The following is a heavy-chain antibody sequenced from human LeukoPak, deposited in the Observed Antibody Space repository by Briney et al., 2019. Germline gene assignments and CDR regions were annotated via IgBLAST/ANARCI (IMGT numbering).Heavy chain of an antibody. CDR1: GDSISRSY. D-gene: IGHD6-13*01. CDR3: ARHAGSSWSFFDY. Sequence: SETLSLTCTVSGDSISRSYWSWIRQPPGKGLEWIGYIYYIGSTNYNPSLKSRVTISIDTSKNQFSLKLSSVTAADTAVYYCARHAGSSWSFFDYWGQGTLVTVSS. V-gene: IGHV4-59*08. CDR2: IYYIGST. J-gene: IGHJ4*02.